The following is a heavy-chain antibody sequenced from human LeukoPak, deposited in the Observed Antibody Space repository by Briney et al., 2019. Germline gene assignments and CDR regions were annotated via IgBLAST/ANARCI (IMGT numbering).Heavy chain of an antibody. V-gene: IGHV1-2*02. D-gene: IGHD3-22*01. J-gene: IGHJ3*02. CDR1: GYTFTGYY. Sequence: ASVKVSCKASGYTFTGYYMHWVRQAPGQGLEWMGWINPNSGGTNYAQKFQGRVTMTRDTSISTAYMELSRLRSDDTAVYYCARAYMIVVADDAFDIWGQGTMVTVSS. CDR2: INPNSGGT. CDR3: ARAYMIVVADDAFDI.